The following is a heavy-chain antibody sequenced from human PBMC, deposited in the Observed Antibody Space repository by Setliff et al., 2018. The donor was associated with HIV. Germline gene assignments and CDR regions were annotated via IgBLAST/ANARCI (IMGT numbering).Heavy chain of an antibody. V-gene: IGHV5-51*01. J-gene: IGHJ4*02. Sequence: PGESLKISCKGSGYTFTNFWIGWVRQVPGKGLEWMAIVYPPDSETVYSPSFQGQVTISVDNSISTTFLQWSSLRASDTAIYFCVRHITNPRWAYFDYWGQGTPVTVSS. CDR1: GYTFTNFW. CDR2: VYPPDSET. CDR3: VRHITNPRWAYFDY. D-gene: IGHD1-20*01.